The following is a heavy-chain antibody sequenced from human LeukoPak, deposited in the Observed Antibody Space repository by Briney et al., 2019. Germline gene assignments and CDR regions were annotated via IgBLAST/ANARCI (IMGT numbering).Heavy chain of an antibody. J-gene: IGHJ4*02. CDR3: ARDYGRWFGEFSPY. V-gene: IGHV4-4*07. CDR2: IYTSGST. CDR1: GGSISSYY. Sequence: PSETVSLTCTVSGGSISSYYWSWIRQPAGKGLEWIGRIYTSGSTNYNPSLKSRVTMSVDTSKNQFSLKLSSVTAADTAVYYCARDYGRWFGEFSPYWGQGTLVTVSS. D-gene: IGHD3-10*01.